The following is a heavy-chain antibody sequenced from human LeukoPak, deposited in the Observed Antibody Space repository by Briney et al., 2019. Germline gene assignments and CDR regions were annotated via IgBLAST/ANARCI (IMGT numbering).Heavy chain of an antibody. J-gene: IGHJ4*02. D-gene: IGHD1/OR15-1a*01. V-gene: IGHV4-34*01. CDR3: ARGVRGQREQAFRARNIPAY. Sequence: SETLSLTCAVYGGSFSGYYWSWIRQPPGKGLEWIGEINHSGSTNYNPPLKSQVTISVDTSKNQFSLKLSSVTAADTAVYYCARGVRGQREQAFRARNIPAYWGQGTLVTVSS. CDR1: GGSFSGYY. CDR2: INHSGST.